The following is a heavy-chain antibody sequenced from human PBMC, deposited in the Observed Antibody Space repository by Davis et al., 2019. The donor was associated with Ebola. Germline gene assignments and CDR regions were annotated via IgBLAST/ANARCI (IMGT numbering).Heavy chain of an antibody. CDR3: ATNSSSTAGFDS. J-gene: IGHJ4*02. Sequence: SETLSLTCTVSGYSISGGYYWGWIRQPPGKGLEWIGSIYHSGSTYYNPSLKSRLTVSVDTSKNQFSLKLTSVSAADTAVYYCATNSSSTAGFDSWGQGTLVSVSS. CDR1: GYSISGGYY. V-gene: IGHV4-38-2*02. D-gene: IGHD6-6*01. CDR2: IYHSGST.